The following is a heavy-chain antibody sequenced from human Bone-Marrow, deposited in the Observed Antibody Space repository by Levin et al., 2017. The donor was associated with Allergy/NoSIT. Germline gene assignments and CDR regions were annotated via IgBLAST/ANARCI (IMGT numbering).Heavy chain of an antibody. Sequence: GESLKISCAASGFTFRDRGMHWVRQTPGKGLEWVALMLNDGVSKFYADSVEGRFTISRDNSRNTLYLQMNILRVEDTAVFYCATDKGDCSSGSCYSAFFDLWGQGALVTVSS. CDR1: GFTFRDRG. J-gene: IGHJ4*02. V-gene: IGHV3-33*03. CDR3: ATDKGDCSSGSCYSAFFDL. D-gene: IGHD2-21*02. CDR2: MLNDGVSK.